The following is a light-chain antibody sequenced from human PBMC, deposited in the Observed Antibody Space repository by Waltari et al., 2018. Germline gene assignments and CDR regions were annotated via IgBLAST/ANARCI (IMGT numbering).Light chain of an antibody. CDR1: QTVLYSSNNKNY. J-gene: IGKJ4*01. Sequence: DIVMTQSPDTLAMSLGERATINCKSSQTVLYSSNNKNYLAWYQQKPGQSPKLLIYWASALESGVPDRFSGSGSGTDFTLTISSLQAEDVAVYYCQQYSTTPLTFGGGTKVEVK. CDR3: QQYSTTPLT. V-gene: IGKV4-1*01. CDR2: WAS.